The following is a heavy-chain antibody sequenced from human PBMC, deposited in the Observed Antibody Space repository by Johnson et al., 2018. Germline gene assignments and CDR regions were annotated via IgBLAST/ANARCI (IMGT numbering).Heavy chain of an antibody. CDR2: IRSKANSYAT. V-gene: IGHV3-73*02. D-gene: IGHD3-22*01. J-gene: IGHJ3*02. CDR1: GFIFRGSA. Sequence: VQLQESGGGLVQPGGSLKLSCAASGFIFRGSAMHWVRQASGKGLEWVGRIRSKANSYATAYAAAVKGRSTISRDDSKNAAYLQMNSLKTEDTAVYYCTSHRYYYDDINYYPWAFDIWGQGTMVTVSS. CDR3: TSHRYYYDDINYYPWAFDI.